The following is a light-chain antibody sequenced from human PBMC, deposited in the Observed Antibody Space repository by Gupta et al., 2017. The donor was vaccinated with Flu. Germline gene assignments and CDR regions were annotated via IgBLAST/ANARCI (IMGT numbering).Light chain of an antibody. V-gene: IGKV1-9*01. CDR3: QQLNADPLT. J-gene: IGKJ4*01. CDR1: QDINTY. CDR2: AAS. Sequence: DIQLTQSPSFLSASVGDRVTVTCRASQDINTYLAWYQQKPGKAPKLLIYAASTLQSGVPSRFSGSGSATEFTLTISSLQAEDLATYDCQQLNADPLTFGGGTKVEIK.